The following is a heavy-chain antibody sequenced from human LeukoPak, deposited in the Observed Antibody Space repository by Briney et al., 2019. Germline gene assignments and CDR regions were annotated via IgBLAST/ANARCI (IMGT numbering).Heavy chain of an antibody. Sequence: ASVKVSCKASGYTFTSYGISWVRQAPGQGLEWMGWISAYNGNTNYAQKLQGRVTITADESTSTAYMELSSLRSEDTAVYYCARKPPFWSGYYNNWFDPWGQGTLVTVSS. CDR3: ARKPPFWSGYYNNWFDP. CDR2: ISAYNGNT. D-gene: IGHD3-3*01. V-gene: IGHV1-18*01. CDR1: GYTFTSYG. J-gene: IGHJ5*02.